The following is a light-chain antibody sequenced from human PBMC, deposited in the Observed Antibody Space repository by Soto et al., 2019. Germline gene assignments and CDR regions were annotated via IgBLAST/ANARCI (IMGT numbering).Light chain of an antibody. CDR2: AVT. J-gene: IGLJ1*01. V-gene: IGLV2-23*02. CDR3: SSYAGSSSYV. CDR1: SSDIGNYKL. Sequence: QSALTQPASVSGSPGQSITISCTGTSSDIGNYKLVSWFQQHPGKAPRLIIFAVTERPAGIAVRFSGSKSGNTASLTISGHQAEDEADYSCSSYAGSSSYVFGTGTKLTVL.